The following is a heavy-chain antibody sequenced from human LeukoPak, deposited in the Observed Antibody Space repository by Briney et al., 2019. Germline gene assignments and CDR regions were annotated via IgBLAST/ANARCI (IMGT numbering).Heavy chain of an antibody. V-gene: IGHV3-23*01. D-gene: IGHD3-22*01. CDR2: ISGSGGST. CDR3: AKRGVVTRVILVGFHKEAYYFDS. J-gene: IGHJ4*02. CDR1: GITLSNYG. Sequence: GGSLRLSCAVSGITLSNYGMSWVRQAPGRGLEWVAGISGSGGSTNYADSVKGRFTISRDNPKNTLYLQMNSLRAEDTAVYFCAKRGVVTRVILVGFHKEAYYFDSWGQGALVTVSS.